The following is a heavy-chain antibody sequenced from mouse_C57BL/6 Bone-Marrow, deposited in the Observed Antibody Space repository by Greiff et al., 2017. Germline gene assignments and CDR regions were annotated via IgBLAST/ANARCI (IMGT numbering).Heavy chain of an antibody. D-gene: IGHD1-1*01. J-gene: IGHJ1*03. CDR2: IDPANGNT. CDR1: GFTIKNTY. Sequence: EVQLQQSVAELVRPGASVKLSCTASGFTIKNTYMHWVKQKPEQGLEWIGRIDPANGNTKYAPKFQGKATITADTSSNTAYLQLSSLKSEDTAIYYCARIGSSKGYFDVWGTGTTVTVSS. V-gene: IGHV14-3*01. CDR3: ARIGSSKGYFDV.